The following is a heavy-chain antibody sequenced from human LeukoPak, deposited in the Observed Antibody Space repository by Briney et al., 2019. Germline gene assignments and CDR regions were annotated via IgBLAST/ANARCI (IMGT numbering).Heavy chain of an antibody. V-gene: IGHV3-9*01. J-gene: IGHJ6*02. Sequence: PGRSLRLSCAASGFTFDDYAMLWVRQAPGKGLEWVSGISWNSGSIGYADSVKGRFTISRDNAKNSLYLQMNSLRAEDTALYYCAKDSSPQGYYYYGMDGWGQGTTVTVSS. CDR2: ISWNSGSI. CDR3: AKDSSPQGYYYYGMDG. D-gene: IGHD6-13*01. CDR1: GFTFDDYA.